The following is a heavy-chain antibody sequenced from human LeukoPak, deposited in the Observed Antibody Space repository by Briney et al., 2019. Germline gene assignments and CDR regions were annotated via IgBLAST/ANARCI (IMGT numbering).Heavy chain of an antibody. V-gene: IGHV3-23*01. Sequence: GGTLRLSCAASGFTFSSYGMSWVRQAPGKGLEWVSAISGSGGSTYYADSVKGRFTISRDNSKNTLYLQMNSLRAEDTAVYYCAKGRITMVRGVITTGGYWYFDLWGRGTLVTVSS. CDR1: GFTFSSYG. CDR3: AKGRITMVRGVITTGGYWYFDL. J-gene: IGHJ2*01. D-gene: IGHD3-10*01. CDR2: ISGSGGST.